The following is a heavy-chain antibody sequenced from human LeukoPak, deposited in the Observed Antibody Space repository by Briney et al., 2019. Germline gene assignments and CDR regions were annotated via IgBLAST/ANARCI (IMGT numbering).Heavy chain of an antibody. Sequence: ASVKVSCKASGYTFTDYHIHWVRQAPGPGLEWMGWIFPNSGGTNYAQHFQGRVSMSSDTSISTVYMELSRLRSDDTAVYYCAKSSSSSWYSHAFDIWGQGTVVTVSS. CDR1: GYTFTDYH. J-gene: IGHJ3*02. V-gene: IGHV1-2*02. CDR2: IFPNSGGT. CDR3: AKSSSSSWYSHAFDI. D-gene: IGHD2-2*01.